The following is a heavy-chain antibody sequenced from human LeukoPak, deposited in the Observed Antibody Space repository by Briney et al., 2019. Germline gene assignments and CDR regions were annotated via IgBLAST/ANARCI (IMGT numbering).Heavy chain of an antibody. CDR1: GCSARSNY. J-gene: IGHJ4*02. D-gene: IGHD6-6*01. CDR2: IYSGGST. Sequence: PGGSLRLSCAASGCSARSNYMSWVRRAPGKGLEWVSVIYSGGSTYYADSVKGRFIISRDNSKNTVYLQMNSLGAEDTAVYYCARGRDGYSSSPIDYWGQGTLVTVSS. CDR3: ARGRDGYSSSPIDY. V-gene: IGHV3-53*01.